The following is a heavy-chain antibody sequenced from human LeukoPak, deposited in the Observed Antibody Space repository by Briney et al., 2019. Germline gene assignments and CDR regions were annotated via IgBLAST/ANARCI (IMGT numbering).Heavy chain of an antibody. CDR2: ISSSSSYI. V-gene: IGHV3-21*01. CDR3: ARDRPQVVPAAKGTNYYYGMDV. Sequence: GGSLRLSCAASGFTFSSYSMNWVRQAPGKGLEWVSSISSSSSYIYYADSVKGRFTIPRDNAKNSLYLQMNSLRAEDTAVYYCARDRPQVVPAAKGTNYYYGMDVWGQGTTVTVSS. D-gene: IGHD2-2*01. CDR1: GFTFSSYS. J-gene: IGHJ6*02.